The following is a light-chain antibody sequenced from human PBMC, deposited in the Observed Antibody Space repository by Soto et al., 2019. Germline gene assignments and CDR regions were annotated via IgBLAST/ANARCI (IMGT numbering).Light chain of an antibody. V-gene: IGKV3-20*01. CDR2: GAS. J-gene: IGKJ2*01. Sequence: EIVLTQSPGTLSLSPGERATLSCRASQSVSSSYLAWYQQKPGQAPRLLIYGASSRATGIPDRFSGSGSGTDLTLTISRLEPEEFAVYYCQQYGSSPPYTFGPGTKLEIK. CDR3: QQYGSSPPYT. CDR1: QSVSSSY.